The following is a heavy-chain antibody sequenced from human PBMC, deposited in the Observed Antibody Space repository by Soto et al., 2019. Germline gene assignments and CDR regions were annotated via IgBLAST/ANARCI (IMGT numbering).Heavy chain of an antibody. D-gene: IGHD3-10*01. CDR3: VTSLWFGTQPEI. CDR1: VGSFSFYY. J-gene: IGHJ4*02. V-gene: IGHV4-34*01. Sequence: SETLSLTCAFYVGSFSFYYWTWFRQPPGKGLEWIGEISPSGTTKYIPSLKSRVTVSADTSKNQLSLKVTSVTAADTAVYYCVTSLWFGTQPEIWGQGAMVTVSS. CDR2: ISPSGTT.